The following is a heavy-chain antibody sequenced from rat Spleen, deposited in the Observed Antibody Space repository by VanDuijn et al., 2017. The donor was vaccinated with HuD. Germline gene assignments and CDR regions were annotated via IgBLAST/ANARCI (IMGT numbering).Heavy chain of an antibody. V-gene: IGHV5-29*01. CDR2: ISYDGTSI. J-gene: IGHJ1*01. Sequence: EVQLVESDGGLVQPGRSLKLSCAASGFTFSDYYMAWVRQAPTKGLEWVATISYDGTSIYYRDSVKGRFTISRDNAKSTLYLQMDSRRSEDTATYYCARRDTYYWSFDFWGPGTMVTVAS. CDR3: ARRDTYYWSFDF. CDR1: GFTFSDYY.